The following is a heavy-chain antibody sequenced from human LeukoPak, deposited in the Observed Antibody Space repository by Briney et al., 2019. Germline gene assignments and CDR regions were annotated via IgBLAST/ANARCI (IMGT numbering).Heavy chain of an antibody. D-gene: IGHD3-10*01. Sequence: SETLSLTCTVSGDSISSNWWTFIRQPPGKGLEWIGYIYHSGSTKYSPSLKSRVTISVDTSKNQFSLNLTSVTAADTAVYYCARASVLLGMDVWGQGTTVTVSS. J-gene: IGHJ6*02. CDR1: GDSISSNW. V-gene: IGHV4-59*01. CDR3: ARASVLLGMDV. CDR2: IYHSGST.